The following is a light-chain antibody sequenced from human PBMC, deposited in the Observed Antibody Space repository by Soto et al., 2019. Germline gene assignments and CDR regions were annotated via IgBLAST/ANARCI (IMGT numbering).Light chain of an antibody. V-gene: IGKV3-20*01. CDR2: GAS. CDR3: QQYGSSPPWT. Sequence: EIVLTQSPGTLSLSPGERATLSCRASQSVSSSYLAWYQQQPGQAPRLLIYGASSRATGIPDRFSGSGSGTDFTLTISRLEPEDFAVYYCQQYGSSPPWTFGQGNKVEIK. J-gene: IGKJ1*01. CDR1: QSVSSSY.